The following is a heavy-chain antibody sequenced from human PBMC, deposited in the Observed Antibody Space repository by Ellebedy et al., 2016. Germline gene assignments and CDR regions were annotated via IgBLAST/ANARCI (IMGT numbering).Heavy chain of an antibody. J-gene: IGHJ1*01. V-gene: IGHV3-7*03. CDR2: INQHGSQK. CDR3: ALQQWEIQH. Sequence: GESLKISCAASGFTFSSFWMSWVRQAPGKGLEWVANINQHGSQKYYLDSVRGRFTISRDNAENSLYLQMNSLRAEDTAVYFCALQQWEIQHWGQGTPVTVSS. D-gene: IGHD1-26*01. CDR1: GFTFSSFW.